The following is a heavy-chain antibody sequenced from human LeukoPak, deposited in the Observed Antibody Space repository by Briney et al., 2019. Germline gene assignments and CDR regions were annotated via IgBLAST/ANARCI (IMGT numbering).Heavy chain of an antibody. Sequence: GGSLRLSCAASGFTFSDYYMSWIRQAPGKGLEWGSYISSSGSTIYYADSVKGRFTISRDNAKNSLYLQMNSLRAEDTAVYYCARDRYYYDSSGYYSASWDYWGQGTLVTVSS. CDR1: GFTFSDYY. CDR3: ARDRYYYDSSGYYSASWDY. V-gene: IGHV3-11*01. D-gene: IGHD3-22*01. J-gene: IGHJ4*02. CDR2: ISSSGSTI.